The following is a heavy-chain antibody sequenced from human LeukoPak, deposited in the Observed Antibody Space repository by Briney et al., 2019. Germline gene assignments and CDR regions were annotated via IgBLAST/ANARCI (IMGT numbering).Heavy chain of an antibody. D-gene: IGHD5-18*01. J-gene: IGHJ4*02. V-gene: IGHV4-34*01. CDR2: INHSGST. CDR1: GGSFSGYY. CDR3: ARDTYNYGSSAYYFDY. Sequence: SETLSLTCAVYGGSFSGYYWSWIRQPPGKGLEWIGEINHSGSTNYNPSLKSRVTISVDTSKNQFSLKLSSVTAADTAVYYCARDTYNYGSSAYYFDYWGQGTLVTVSS.